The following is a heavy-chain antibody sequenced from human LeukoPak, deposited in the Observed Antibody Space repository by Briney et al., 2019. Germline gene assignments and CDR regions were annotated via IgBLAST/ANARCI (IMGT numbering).Heavy chain of an antibody. CDR2: ISSNGGST. CDR1: GFTFSSYA. V-gene: IGHV3-64*01. Sequence: GGSLRLSCAASGFTFSSYAMHWVRQAPGKGLEYVSAISSNGGSTYYANSVKGRFTISRDNPKNTLYLQMGSLRAEDMAVYYCARRPSSGGNPRGYYYYMDVWGKGTTVTVSS. J-gene: IGHJ6*03. CDR3: ARRPSSGGNPRGYYYYMDV. D-gene: IGHD4-23*01.